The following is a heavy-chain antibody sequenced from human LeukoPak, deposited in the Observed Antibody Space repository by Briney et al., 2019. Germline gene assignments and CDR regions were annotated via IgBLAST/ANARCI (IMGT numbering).Heavy chain of an antibody. V-gene: IGHV1-2*02. CDR3: ARARPKLAQKPNWFDP. CDR1: GYTFTGYY. D-gene: IGHD6-13*01. CDR2: INPNSGGT. Sequence: ASVRVSCKASGYTFTGYYMHWVRQAPGQGLEWMGWINPNSGGTNYAQKFQGRVTMTRDTSISTAYMELSRLRSDDTAVYYCARARPKLAQKPNWFDPWGQGTLVTVSS. J-gene: IGHJ5*02.